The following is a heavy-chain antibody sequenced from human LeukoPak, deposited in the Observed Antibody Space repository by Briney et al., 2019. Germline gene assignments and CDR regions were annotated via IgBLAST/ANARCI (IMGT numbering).Heavy chain of an antibody. Sequence: PSETLSLTXTVSGGSISSYYWSWIRQPAGKGLEWSGRIYTSGGTNYNPSLKCRVTMSVDTSKNQFYLKLSSVTAADTAVYYCARDHRRYYDSSGSEYFQHWGQGTLVTVSS. V-gene: IGHV4-4*07. CDR2: IYTSGGT. CDR1: GGSISSYY. CDR3: ARDHRRYYDSSGSEYFQH. J-gene: IGHJ1*01. D-gene: IGHD3-22*01.